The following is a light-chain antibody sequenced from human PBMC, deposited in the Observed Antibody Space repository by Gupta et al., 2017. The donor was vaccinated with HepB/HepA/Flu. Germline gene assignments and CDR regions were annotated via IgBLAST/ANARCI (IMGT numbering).Light chain of an antibody. J-gene: IGLJ1*01. Sequence: QSVLTQPPSVSGAPGQRVTIPCTGSSSNIGAGYDVHWYQHLPGTVPKVLIYVPNSQPSGVPDRFSGSRSGTSASLAISGLQAEDEADYFCQSYDSGLSGYVFGSGTKVTVL. CDR1: SSNIGAGYD. CDR2: VPN. V-gene: IGLV1-40*01. CDR3: QSYDSGLSGYV.